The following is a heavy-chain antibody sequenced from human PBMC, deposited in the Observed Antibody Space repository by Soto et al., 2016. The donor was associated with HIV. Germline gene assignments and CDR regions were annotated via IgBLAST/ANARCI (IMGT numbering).Heavy chain of an antibody. CDR2: ISSSSSTI. CDR1: GFTFSSYS. CDR3: ARGLSRQLWFSPQDYYYGMDV. D-gene: IGHD5-18*01. V-gene: IGHV3-48*04. Sequence: EVQLVESGGGLVQPGGSLRLSCAASGFTFSSYSMNWVRQAPGKGLEWVSYISSSSSTIYYADSVKGRFTISRDNAKNSLYLQMNSLRAEDTAVYYCARGLSRQLWFSPQDYYYGMDVWGQGTTVTVSS. J-gene: IGHJ6*02.